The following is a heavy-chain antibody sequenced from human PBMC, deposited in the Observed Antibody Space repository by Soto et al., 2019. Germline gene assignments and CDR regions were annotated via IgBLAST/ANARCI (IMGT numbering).Heavy chain of an antibody. Sequence: GGSLRLSCAASGFTFSSYAMHWVRQAPGKGLEWVAVISYDGSNKYYADSVKGRFTISRDNSKNTLYLQMNSLRAEDTAVYYCARNKPGLGYSMDAWGQGTTVTVSS. J-gene: IGHJ6*02. CDR2: ISYDGSNK. CDR1: GFTFSSYA. CDR3: ARNKPGLGYSMDA. D-gene: IGHD6-13*01. V-gene: IGHV3-30-3*01.